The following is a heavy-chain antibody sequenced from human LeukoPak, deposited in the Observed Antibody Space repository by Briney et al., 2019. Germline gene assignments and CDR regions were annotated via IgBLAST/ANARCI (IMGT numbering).Heavy chain of an antibody. Sequence: GGSLRLSCAASGFTFSNAWMNWVRQAPGKGLEWVGRIKSKTDGGTTDYAAPVKGRFTMSRDDSKNTPYLQMNSLKTEDTAVYYCTTWPLGYCSGGNCSDYWGQGTLVTVSS. D-gene: IGHD2-15*01. CDR2: IKSKTDGGTT. CDR3: TTWPLGYCSGGNCSDY. V-gene: IGHV3-15*07. J-gene: IGHJ4*02. CDR1: GFTFSNAW.